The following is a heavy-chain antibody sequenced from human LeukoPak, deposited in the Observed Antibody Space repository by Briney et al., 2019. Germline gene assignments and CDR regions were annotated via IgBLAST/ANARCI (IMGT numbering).Heavy chain of an antibody. V-gene: IGHV3-74*03. D-gene: IGHD1-26*01. CDR1: GFTFSSYW. CDR3: ARGGGIYGLWDY. Sequence: PGGSLRLFRAASGFTFSSYWMHWVRQAPGKGLVWVSRIYSDGSSYTADSVKGRFTISRDNAKDTLYLQMNSLRVEDTAVYYCARGGGIYGLWDYWGQGTLVTVSS. J-gene: IGHJ4*02. CDR2: IYSDGSSY.